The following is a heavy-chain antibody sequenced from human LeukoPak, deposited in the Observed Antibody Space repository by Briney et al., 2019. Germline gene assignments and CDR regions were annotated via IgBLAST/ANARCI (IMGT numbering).Heavy chain of an antibody. V-gene: IGHV3-11*01. J-gene: IGHJ4*02. CDR2: ISSSGSTI. CDR3: ANYYYGSGSEIDY. Sequence: KPSETLSLTCAVSGGSISSGGYSWSWIRQPPGKGLEWVSYISSSGSTIYYADSVKGRFTISRDNSKNTLYLQMNSLRAEDTAVYYCANYYYGSGSEIDYWGQGTLVTVSS. D-gene: IGHD3-10*01. CDR1: GGSISSGGYS.